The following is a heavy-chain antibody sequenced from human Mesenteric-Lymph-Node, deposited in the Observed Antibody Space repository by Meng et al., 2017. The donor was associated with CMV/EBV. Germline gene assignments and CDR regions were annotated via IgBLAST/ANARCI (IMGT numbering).Heavy chain of an antibody. J-gene: IGHJ6*02. CDR3: ATGIVVVPDDYYYYGMEV. CDR2: INPNSGGT. D-gene: IGHD2-2*01. Sequence: ASVKVSCKASGYTFTGYYMHWVRQAPGQGLEWMGWINPNSGGTNYAQKFQGRVTMTRDTSISTAYMELSRLRSDDTAVYYCATGIVVVPDDYYYYGMEVWGQGTTVTVSS. CDR1: GYTFTGYY. V-gene: IGHV1-2*02.